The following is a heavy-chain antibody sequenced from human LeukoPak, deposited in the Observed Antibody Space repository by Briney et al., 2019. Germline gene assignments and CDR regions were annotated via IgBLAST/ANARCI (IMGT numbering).Heavy chain of an antibody. V-gene: IGHV4-39*01. CDR2: IYSSVST. CDR3: AYSGSYGHLGY. CDR1: GGSISSNAYY. J-gene: IGHJ4*02. D-gene: IGHD1-26*01. Sequence: PSETLSLTCTVSGGSISSNAYYWAWIRQPPGKGLEWIGSIYSSVSTYYNPSLKSRVTISVDTSKNQFSLRLCSVTAADTALYYCAYSGSYGHLGYWGQGIPVTVSS.